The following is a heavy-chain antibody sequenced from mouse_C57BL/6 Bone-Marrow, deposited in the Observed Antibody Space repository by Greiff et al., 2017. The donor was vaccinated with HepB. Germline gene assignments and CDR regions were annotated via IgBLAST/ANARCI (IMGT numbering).Heavy chain of an antibody. CDR1: GFTFSSYG. D-gene: IGHD2-12*01. CDR3: ARHGDYYTFDY. J-gene: IGHJ2*01. Sequence: EVHLVESGGDLVKPGGSLKLSCAASGFTFSSYGMSWVRQTPDKRLEWVATISSGGSYTYYPDSVKGRFTISRDNAKNTLYLQMSSLKSEDTAMYYCARHGDYYTFDYWGQGTTLTVSS. CDR2: ISSGGSYT. V-gene: IGHV5-6*01.